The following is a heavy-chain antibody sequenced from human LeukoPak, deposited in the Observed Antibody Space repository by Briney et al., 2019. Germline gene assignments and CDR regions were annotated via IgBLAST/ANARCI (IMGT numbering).Heavy chain of an antibody. V-gene: IGHV1-2*02. Sequence: ASVKVSCKASGYTFTGYYMHWVRHAPGQGLEWMGWINPNSGGTNYAQKFQGRVTMTRDTSISTAYMELSRLRSDDTAVYYCARNVYCSSTSCYYYYYMDVWGKGTTVTVSS. CDR3: ARNVYCSSTSCYYYYYMDV. CDR2: INPNSGGT. CDR1: GYTFTGYY. J-gene: IGHJ6*03. D-gene: IGHD2-2*01.